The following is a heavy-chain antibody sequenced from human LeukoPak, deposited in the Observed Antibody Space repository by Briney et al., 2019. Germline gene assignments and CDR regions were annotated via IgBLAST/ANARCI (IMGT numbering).Heavy chain of an antibody. CDR2: IKQDGSEK. V-gene: IGHV3-7*01. D-gene: IGHD2-2*01. CDR3: AGGYCSSTSCFDY. J-gene: IGHJ4*02. CDR1: GFTFSSYW. Sequence: GGSLRLTCAASGFTFSSYWMSWVRQAPGKGLEWVANIKQDGSEKYYLDSVKGRFTISRDNAKNSLYLQMNSLRAEDTAVYYCAGGYCSSTSCFDYWGQGTLVTVSS.